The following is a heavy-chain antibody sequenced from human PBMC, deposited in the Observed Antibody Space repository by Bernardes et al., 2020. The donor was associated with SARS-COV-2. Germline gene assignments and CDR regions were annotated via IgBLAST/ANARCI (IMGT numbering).Heavy chain of an antibody. V-gene: IGHV1-2*02. CDR1: GYIFTDYY. J-gene: IGHJ5*01. CDR3: AIDRYGYSGGWFDY. Sequence: ASVKVSCKASGYIFTDYYIHWVRQAPGQRRDWMGLINPDSCVTNYVKKFQGRVTFTRDTSINTVYMEVNRLRVDDTAVYYCAIDRYGYSGGWFDYWGQGTLVTVSS. D-gene: IGHD2-15*01. CDR2: INPDSCVT.